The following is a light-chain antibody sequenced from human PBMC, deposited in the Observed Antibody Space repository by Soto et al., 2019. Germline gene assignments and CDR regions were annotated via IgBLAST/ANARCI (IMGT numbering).Light chain of an antibody. CDR1: QSVSSN. Sequence: EIVMTQSPATLSVSPGERATLSCRASQSVSSNLAWYQQKPGQAPRLLIYGASTRATDIPARFSCSGSGTEFTLTISRLQSEDLAVYYCQQCNNWPPTFGQGTNLEI. CDR3: QQCNNWPPT. J-gene: IGKJ2*01. V-gene: IGKV3-15*01. CDR2: GAS.